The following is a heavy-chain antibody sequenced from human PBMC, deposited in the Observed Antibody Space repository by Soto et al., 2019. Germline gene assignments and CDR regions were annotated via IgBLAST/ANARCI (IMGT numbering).Heavy chain of an antibody. CDR1: SGSFTGHF. V-gene: IGHV4-34*01. CDR3: ARGSLGGYYGAFGV. CDR2: INPIRGT. D-gene: IGHD3-10*01. Sequence: SETLSLTCAVKSGSFTGHFWAWFRQSPGKGLEWIGEINPIRGTKYNPSLKSRVAISIEVSRNQFSLTLKSVTAADTAVYYCARGSLGGYYGAFGVWGQGTVVT. J-gene: IGHJ3*01.